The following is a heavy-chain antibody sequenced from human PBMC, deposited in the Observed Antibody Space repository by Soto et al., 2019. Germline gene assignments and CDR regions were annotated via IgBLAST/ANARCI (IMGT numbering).Heavy chain of an antibody. V-gene: IGHV3-30*18. CDR3: AKDDRLYYYGAGSYYSSIDY. Sequence: QVQLVESGGGVVQPGRSLRLSCAASGFAFSSYGMHWVRQAPGKGLEWVAVISYDGSSKYYADSVKGRFTISRDNSKNTLYLQMNSLRAEDTAVYYCAKDDRLYYYGAGSYYSSIDYWGQGTLVTVSS. CDR1: GFAFSSYG. D-gene: IGHD3-10*01. CDR2: ISYDGSSK. J-gene: IGHJ4*02.